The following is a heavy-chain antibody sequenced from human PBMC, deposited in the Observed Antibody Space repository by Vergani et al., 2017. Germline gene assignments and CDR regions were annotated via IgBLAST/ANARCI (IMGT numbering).Heavy chain of an antibody. Sequence: EVHLVESGGGLVKPGGSLRLSCAASGFTFSRYSMNWVRQAPGKGLEWVSSISSSSSYIYSADSVKGRFTISRDNANNSLYLQMNSLRAEATAVYYWARGVIESSGYDVWVAAFDIWGQGTMVTVSS. J-gene: IGHJ3*02. V-gene: IGHV3-21*01. CDR2: ISSSSSYI. D-gene: IGHD3-22*01. CDR3: ARGVIESSGYDVWVAAFDI. CDR1: GFTFSRYS.